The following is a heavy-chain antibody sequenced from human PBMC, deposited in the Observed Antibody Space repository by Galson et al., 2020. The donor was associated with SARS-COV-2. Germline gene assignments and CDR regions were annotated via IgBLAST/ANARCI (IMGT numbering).Heavy chain of an antibody. CDR2: ISYDGSNK. D-gene: IGHD1-1*01. Sequence: GGSLRLSCAASGFTFSSYAMHWVRQAPGKGLEWVAVISYDGSNKYYADSVKGRFTISRDNSENTLYLQMNSLRAEDTAVYYCARAYKGAYYYGMDVWGQGTTVTVSS. J-gene: IGHJ6*02. CDR3: ARAYKGAYYYGMDV. CDR1: GFTFSSYA. V-gene: IGHV3-30-3*01.